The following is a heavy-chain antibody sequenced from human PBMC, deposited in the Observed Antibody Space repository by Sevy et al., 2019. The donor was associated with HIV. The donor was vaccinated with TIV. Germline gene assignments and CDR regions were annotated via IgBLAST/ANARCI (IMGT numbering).Heavy chain of an antibody. CDR2: ISYDGSNK. CDR1: GFTFSSYA. CDR3: ARDPIAVAAYYFDY. D-gene: IGHD6-19*01. V-gene: IGHV3-30*04. Sequence: GESLKISCAASGFTFSSYAMHWVRQAPGKGLEWVAVISYDGSNKYYADSVKGRFTISRDNSKNTLYLQMNSLRAEDTAVYYCARDPIAVAAYYFDYWGQGTLVTVSS. J-gene: IGHJ4*02.